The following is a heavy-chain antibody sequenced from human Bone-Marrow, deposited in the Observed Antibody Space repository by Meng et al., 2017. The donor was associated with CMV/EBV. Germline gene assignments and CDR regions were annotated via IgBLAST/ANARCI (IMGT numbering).Heavy chain of an antibody. Sequence: GESLKISCAASGFTFSTYWMHWVRQAPGKGLVWVSRINGDGSSTNYADSVKGRFTISRDNAKNTLYLQMNSLRAEDTAVYYCARDHGRVTIFGVVTEELDYWAQGTLVTVSS. CDR1: GFTFSTYW. V-gene: IGHV3-74*01. CDR3: ARDHGRVTIFGVVTEELDY. CDR2: INGDGSST. J-gene: IGHJ4*02. D-gene: IGHD3-3*01.